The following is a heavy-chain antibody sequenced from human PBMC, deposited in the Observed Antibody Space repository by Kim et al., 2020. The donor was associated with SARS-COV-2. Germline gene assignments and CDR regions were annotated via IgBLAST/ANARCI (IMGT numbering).Heavy chain of an antibody. V-gene: IGHV3-23*01. CDR3: AKVEYYYDNGGYFVLSPYWYFDH. CDR1: GFTFSSYA. D-gene: IGHD3-22*01. J-gene: IGHJ2*01. Sequence: GGSLRLSCAASGFTFSSYAMSWVRQAPGKGLEWVSAISGGGGSTYYADSVKGRFTISRDNSKNTLYLQMNSLRAEDTAVYYCAKVEYYYDNGGYFVLSPYWYFDHWGQGTLVTVSS. CDR2: ISGGGGST.